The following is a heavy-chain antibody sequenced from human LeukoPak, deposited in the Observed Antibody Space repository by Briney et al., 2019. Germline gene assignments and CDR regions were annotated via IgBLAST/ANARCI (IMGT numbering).Heavy chain of an antibody. CDR1: GYTFTGYI. CDR3: ARGTTLTTLPYYYYFIDV. Sequence: ASVKVSCKASGYTFTGYIMHWVRQAPGQGLEWMGWMNPNSGGTNYAQKFQGRVTMTRDTSISTAYMELSRLRSDDTAVYYCARGTTLTTLPYYYYFIDVWGKGTTVTISS. J-gene: IGHJ6*03. D-gene: IGHD4-17*01. V-gene: IGHV1-2*02. CDR2: MNPNSGGT.